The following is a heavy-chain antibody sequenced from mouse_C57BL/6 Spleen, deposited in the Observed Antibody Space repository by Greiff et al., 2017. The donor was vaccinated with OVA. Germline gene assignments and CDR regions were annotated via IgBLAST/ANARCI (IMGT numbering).Heavy chain of an antibody. V-gene: IGHV3-6*01. J-gene: IGHJ2*01. CDR3: ARATTVVRLYFDY. D-gene: IGHD1-1*01. CDR1: GYSITSGYY. Sequence: EVQLQQSGPGLVKPSQSLSLTCSVTGYSITSGYYWNWIRQFPGNKLEWMGYINYYGSNNYNPSLKNRISITRDTSKNQFFLKLNSVTTEDTATYYCARATTVVRLYFDYWGQGTTLTVSS. CDR2: INYYGSN.